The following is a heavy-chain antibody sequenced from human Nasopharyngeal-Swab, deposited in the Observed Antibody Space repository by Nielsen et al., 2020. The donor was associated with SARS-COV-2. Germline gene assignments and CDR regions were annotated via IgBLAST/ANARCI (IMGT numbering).Heavy chain of an antibody. D-gene: IGHD1-1*01. CDR2: LYTSGTT. Sequence: RQAPGKGLEWIGRLYTSGTTNYNPSLKSRDTISVDTSKDQFSLKLSSVTAADTAVYYCARAILNLGRGDYMDVWGKGTTVTVSS. J-gene: IGHJ6*03. CDR3: ARAILNLGRGDYMDV. V-gene: IGHV4-61*02.